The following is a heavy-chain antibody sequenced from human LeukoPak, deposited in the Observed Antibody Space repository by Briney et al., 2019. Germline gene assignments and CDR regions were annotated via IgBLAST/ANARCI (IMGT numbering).Heavy chain of an antibody. CDR2: INPNSGGT. J-gene: IGHJ4*02. CDR1: GYTFTGYY. D-gene: IGHD3-3*01. V-gene: IGHV1-2*02. CDR3: ATGPSYFWSGYSGGSSSDY. Sequence: ASVKVSCKASGYTFTGYYMHWVRQAPGQGLEWMGWINPNSGGTNYAQKFQGRVTMTRDESTSTAYMELSSLRSEDTAVYYCATGPSYFWSGYSGGSSSDYWGQGTLVTVSS.